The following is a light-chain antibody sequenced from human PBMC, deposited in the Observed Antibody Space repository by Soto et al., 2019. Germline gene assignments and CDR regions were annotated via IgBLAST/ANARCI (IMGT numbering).Light chain of an antibody. J-gene: IGKJ4*01. Sequence: EIVMTQSPATLSVSPGERATLSCRASQSVSSNLAWYQQKPGQAPRLLIYGASTRATGIPARFSGSESETGFTLTISSLESEDFAVYYCQQYNNWPPLTFGGGTKVEIK. CDR2: GAS. V-gene: IGKV3-15*01. CDR3: QQYNNWPPLT. CDR1: QSVSSN.